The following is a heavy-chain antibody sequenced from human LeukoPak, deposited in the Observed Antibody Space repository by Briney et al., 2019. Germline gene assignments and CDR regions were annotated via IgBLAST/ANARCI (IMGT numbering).Heavy chain of an antibody. CDR1: GFTFYNYA. J-gene: IGHJ4*02. V-gene: IGHV3-23*01. D-gene: IGHD3-9*01. CDR2: ISGSGGSK. Sequence: GGSLRLSCAASGFTFYNYAMSWVRQAPGKGLEWVSAISGSGGSKYYAGSVKGRFSISRDNSKNTLYLQMSSLRAEDTAVYYCAKMEDYDILTGYSANYYFDYWGQGTLVTVSS. CDR3: AKMEDYDILTGYSANYYFDY.